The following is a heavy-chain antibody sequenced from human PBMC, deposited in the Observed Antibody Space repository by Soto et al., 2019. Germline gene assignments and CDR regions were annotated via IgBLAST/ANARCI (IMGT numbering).Heavy chain of an antibody. D-gene: IGHD1-26*01. CDR3: ARSAASFGGASYLGA. CDR1: GGPFSGFF. Sequence: SETLSLTCGVHGGPFSGFFWSWIRQSPGKGLEWIGEFNPGGSTNYNPSLKSRLTISADRSTSQVSLRLTSVTAADAAVYFCARSAASFGGASYLGAWGQGTLVTVSS. J-gene: IGHJ5*02. V-gene: IGHV4-34*01. CDR2: FNPGGST.